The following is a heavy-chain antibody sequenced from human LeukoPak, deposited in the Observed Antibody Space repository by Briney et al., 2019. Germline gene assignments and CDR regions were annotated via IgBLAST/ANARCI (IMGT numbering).Heavy chain of an antibody. V-gene: IGHV5-51*01. D-gene: IGHD2-15*01. CDR2: IYPGDSDT. CDR1: GYTFTSYW. Sequence: GESLKISCEGSGYTFTSYWIAWVRQMPGKGLEWMGIIYPGDSDTRYSPSFQGQVTISADKSISTAYLQWSSLTASDTAMYFCARPRVVAATTFHAAFDIWGQGTLVSVSS. CDR3: ARPRVVAATTFHAAFDI. J-gene: IGHJ3*02.